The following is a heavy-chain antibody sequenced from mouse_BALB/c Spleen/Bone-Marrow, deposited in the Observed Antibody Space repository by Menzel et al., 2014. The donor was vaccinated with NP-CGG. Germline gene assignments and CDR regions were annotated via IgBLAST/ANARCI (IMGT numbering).Heavy chain of an antibody. CDR3: ARQIYYPSFDY. V-gene: IGHV5-12-2*01. J-gene: IGHJ2*02. CDR2: ISSGGGST. Sequence: EVQREESGGGLVQPGGSLKLSCAASGFTFSSYTMSWVRQTPEKRLEWVAYISSGGGSTYYPDTVKGRFTISRDNAKNTLYLQMSSMRSEDTAMYYCARQIYYPSFDYWGQGTSLTVSS. CDR1: GFTFSSYT. D-gene: IGHD2-1*01.